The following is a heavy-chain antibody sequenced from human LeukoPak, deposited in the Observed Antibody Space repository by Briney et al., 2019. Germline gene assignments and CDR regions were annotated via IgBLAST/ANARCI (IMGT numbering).Heavy chain of an antibody. Sequence: GGSLRLSCAASGFTVSSYEMNWVRQAPGKGLEWVSFISRSVRTIYYADSVKGRFTISRDNARNSLYLQMSSLRAEDTAMYYCARVGLGVGSGRKASGLDPWGQGTLVTVSS. D-gene: IGHD3-10*01. CDR3: ARVGLGVGSGRKASGLDP. V-gene: IGHV3-48*03. CDR1: GFTVSSYE. CDR2: ISRSVRTI. J-gene: IGHJ5*02.